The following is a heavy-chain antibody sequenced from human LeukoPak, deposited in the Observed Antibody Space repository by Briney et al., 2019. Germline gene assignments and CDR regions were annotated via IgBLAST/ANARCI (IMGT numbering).Heavy chain of an antibody. V-gene: IGHV1-8*01. CDR1: GYTFTSYD. CDR3: ARAGGAMIFVDY. Sequence: ASVKVSCKASGYTFTSYDINWVRQAPGQGLEWMGWMNPNSGNTGYAQKFQGRVTMTRNTSISTAYMELSSLRSEDTAVYYCARAGGAMIFVDYWGQGTLVTVSS. J-gene: IGHJ4*02. CDR2: MNPNSGNT. D-gene: IGHD3/OR15-3a*01.